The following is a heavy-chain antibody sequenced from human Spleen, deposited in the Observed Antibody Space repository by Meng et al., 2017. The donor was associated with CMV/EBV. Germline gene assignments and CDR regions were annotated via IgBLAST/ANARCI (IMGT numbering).Heavy chain of an antibody. J-gene: IGHJ5*02. CDR3: ARARQAAADTTWFDP. CDR2: INPSGGST. V-gene: IGHV1-46*01. D-gene: IGHD6-13*01. Sequence: ASVKVSCKASGYTFISYYMHWVRQAPGQGLEWMGIINPSGGSTSYAQKFQGRVTMTRDTPTSTVYMELSSLRSEDTAVYYCARARQAAADTTWFDPWGQGTLVTVSS. CDR1: GYTFISYY.